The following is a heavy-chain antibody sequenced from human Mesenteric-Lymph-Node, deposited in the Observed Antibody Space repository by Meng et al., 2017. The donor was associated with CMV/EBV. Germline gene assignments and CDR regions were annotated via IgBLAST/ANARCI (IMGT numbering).Heavy chain of an antibody. CDR2: IYHSGST. J-gene: IGHJ6*02. V-gene: IGHV4-38-2*02. Sequence: SETLSLTCTVSGYSISSGYYWGWIRQPPGKGLEWIGSIYHSGSTYYNPSLKSRVTITVDTSKNQFSLKLSSVTAADTAVYYCARVSGYSYYYYYYYGMDVWGQGTTVTVSS. CDR1: GYSISSGYY. D-gene: IGHD5-18*01. CDR3: ARVSGYSYYYYYYYGMDV.